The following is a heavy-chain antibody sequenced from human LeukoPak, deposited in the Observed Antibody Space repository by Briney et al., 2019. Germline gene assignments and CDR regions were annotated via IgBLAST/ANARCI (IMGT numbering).Heavy chain of an antibody. Sequence: ASVKVSCKASGYIFTVYYMHWVRQAPGQGLEWMGRINPNRGGTNYAQKFQGRVTMTRDTSITTTYLELTRLRSDDTAVYYCARSTVAKFPFDFWGQGTLVTVSS. CDR3: ARSTVAKFPFDF. V-gene: IGHV1-2*06. CDR2: INPNRGGT. J-gene: IGHJ4*02. CDR1: GYIFTVYY. D-gene: IGHD6-19*01.